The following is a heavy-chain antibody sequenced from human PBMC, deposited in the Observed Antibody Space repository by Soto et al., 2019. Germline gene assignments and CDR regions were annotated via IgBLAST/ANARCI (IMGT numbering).Heavy chain of an antibody. V-gene: IGHV4-59*01. CDR2: IYFNSEST. D-gene: IGHD1-26*01. J-gene: IGHJ4*02. CDR3: ARKSGSYHSGIDY. Sequence: QVQLQETGPGLVKPSETLSLTCTVSGGSISDYYWSWIRQPPGKGLEWSGCIYFNSESTNYNPSLKGRVTNSLDTSKSQFSLRLRSVTAADTAVYYCARKSGSYHSGIDYWGQGALVTVSS. CDR1: GGSISDYY.